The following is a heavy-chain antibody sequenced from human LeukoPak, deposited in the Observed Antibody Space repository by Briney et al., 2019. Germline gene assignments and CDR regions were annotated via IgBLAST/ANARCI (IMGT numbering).Heavy chain of an antibody. Sequence: SETLSLTCAVAGGSITSGGYSWSWIRQPPGKDLEWIGYIHHSGNAYYNPSLKSRVTISADMSKNQFSLKLNSVTAADTAVYYCARGQQPDSPNWSDPWGQGVLVTVSS. CDR2: IHHSGNA. D-gene: IGHD6-13*01. V-gene: IGHV4-30-2*01. J-gene: IGHJ5*02. CDR1: GGSITSGGYS. CDR3: ARGQQPDSPNWSDP.